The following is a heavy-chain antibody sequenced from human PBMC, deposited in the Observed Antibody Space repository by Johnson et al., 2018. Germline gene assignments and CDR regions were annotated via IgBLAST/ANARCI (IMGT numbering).Heavy chain of an antibody. D-gene: IGHD3-3*01. CDR2: IWYDGSNK. CDR1: GFTFSSYG. CDR3: ARDLDYDFWSGYYGMDV. J-gene: IGHJ6*02. Sequence: QVQLVQSGGGVVQPGRSLRLSCAASGFTFSSYGMHWVRQAPGKGLEWVAVIWYDGSNKYYADSVKGRFTISRDNSKNTLYLQMNSLRAGDTAVYYCARDLDYDFWSGYYGMDVWGQGTTVTVSS. V-gene: IGHV3-33*01.